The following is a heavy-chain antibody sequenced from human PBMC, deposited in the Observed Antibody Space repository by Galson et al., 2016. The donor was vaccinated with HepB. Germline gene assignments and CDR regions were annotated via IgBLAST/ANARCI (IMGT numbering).Heavy chain of an antibody. Sequence: SLRLSCAASGFSFRRSAMNWVRQAPGKGLEWLSYIGSTGRSINYADSVKGRLTVSRDNGKSSLFPQLDDLRDEDTAIYYVARGARWLQLGYYVDYWGQGVLVTVSS. CDR2: IGSTGRSI. CDR3: ARGARWLQLGYYVDY. V-gene: IGHV3-48*02. D-gene: IGHD5-24*01. J-gene: IGHJ4*02. CDR1: GFSFRRSA.